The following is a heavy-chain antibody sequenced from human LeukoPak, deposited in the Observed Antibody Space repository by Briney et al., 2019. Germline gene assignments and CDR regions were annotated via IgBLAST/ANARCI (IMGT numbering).Heavy chain of an antibody. Sequence: SVKVSCKASGGTFSSYAISWVRQAPGQGLEWMGRIIPIFGTANYAQKFQGRVTITTGESTSTAYMELSSLRSEDTAVYYCATNYYYDSSGYSLFAYWGQGTLVTVSS. V-gene: IGHV1-69*05. D-gene: IGHD3-22*01. CDR2: IIPIFGTA. CDR3: ATNYYYDSSGYSLFAY. CDR1: GGTFSSYA. J-gene: IGHJ4*02.